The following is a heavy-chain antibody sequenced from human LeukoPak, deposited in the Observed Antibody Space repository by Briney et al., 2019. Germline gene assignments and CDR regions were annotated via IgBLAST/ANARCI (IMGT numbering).Heavy chain of an antibody. D-gene: IGHD3-16*01. Sequence: SETLSLTCAVSSVSISGGGYCWNWIRQPPGKGLEWIGYICYSGITYYNPSLKSRLTMSLDASNNQFSLHLSSVTAADTAVYYCARQVGRGTQVYYMDVWGKGTTVTVSS. J-gene: IGHJ6*03. V-gene: IGHV4-30-4*07. CDR3: ARQVGRGTQVYYMDV. CDR2: ICYSGIT. CDR1: SVSISGGGYC.